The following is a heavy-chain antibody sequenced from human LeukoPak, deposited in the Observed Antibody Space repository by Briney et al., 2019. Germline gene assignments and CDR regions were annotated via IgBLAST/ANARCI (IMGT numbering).Heavy chain of an antibody. V-gene: IGHV3-7*01. CDR1: GFTFSSYW. Sequence: GGSQRLSCAASGFTFSSYWMSWVRQAPGKGLEWVANIKQDGSEKYYVDSVKGRFTISRDNAKNSLYLQMNSLRAEDTAVYYCVTMIVVAIPEYFQHWGQGTLVTVSS. J-gene: IGHJ1*01. CDR3: VTMIVVAIPEYFQH. D-gene: IGHD3-22*01. CDR2: IKQDGSEK.